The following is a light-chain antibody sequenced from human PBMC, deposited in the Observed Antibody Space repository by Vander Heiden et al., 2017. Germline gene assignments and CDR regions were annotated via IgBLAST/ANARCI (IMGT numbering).Light chain of an antibody. CDR2: QDS. CDR3: QAWDSSTVV. CDR1: KLGDKY. V-gene: IGLV3-1*01. Sequence: SYELTQPPSVSVSPGQTASITCSGDKLGDKYACWYQQKPGQSPWLVIYQDSKRPSGIPERFSGSNSGKTATLTISGTQAMDEADYYCQAWDSSTVVFGGGTKLTVL. J-gene: IGLJ2*01.